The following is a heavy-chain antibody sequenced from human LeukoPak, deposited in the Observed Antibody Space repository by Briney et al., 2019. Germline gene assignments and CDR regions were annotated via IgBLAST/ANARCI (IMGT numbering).Heavy chain of an antibody. CDR1: GFTFINYA. CDR3: TRDSVLRYFDWLLSLYYDSSGYYPLPAFDI. V-gene: IGHV3-23*01. Sequence: GGSLRLSCTASGFTFINYAMTWVRQAPGKGLKWVSGINGGGGSTYYEDSVKGRFTISRDNSKKTLHLQMNSLKTEDTAVYFCTRDSVLRYFDWLLSLYYDSSGYYPLPAFDIWGQGTMVTVSS. CDR2: INGGGGST. J-gene: IGHJ3*02. D-gene: IGHD3-9*01.